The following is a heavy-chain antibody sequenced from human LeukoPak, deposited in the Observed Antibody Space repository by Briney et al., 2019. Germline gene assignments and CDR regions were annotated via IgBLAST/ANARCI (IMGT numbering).Heavy chain of an antibody. CDR1: GFTFSSYA. Sequence: GGSLRLSCAASGFTFSSYAMNWVRQAPGKGLEWVSAISGSGASTYYADSVKGRFTISRDNSKNTLYLQMNSLRAEDTAVYYCAKDRGSGWYGGEYYFDYWGQGTLVTVSS. V-gene: IGHV3-23*01. CDR2: ISGSGAST. D-gene: IGHD6-19*01. CDR3: AKDRGSGWYGGEYYFDY. J-gene: IGHJ4*02.